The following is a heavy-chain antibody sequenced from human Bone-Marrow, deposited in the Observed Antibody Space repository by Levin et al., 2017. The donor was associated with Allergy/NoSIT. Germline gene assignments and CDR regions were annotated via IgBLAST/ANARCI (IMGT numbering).Heavy chain of an antibody. D-gene: IGHD5-24*01. J-gene: IGHJ5*02. CDR1: GDSITYGGYY. CDR2: IYYSGGT. CDR3: AREERGLWFDP. Sequence: SETLSLTCTVSGDSITYGGYYWTWIRQRPGRGLEWIAYIYYSGGTYYNPSLQSRLTLSLDASKNQFSLRLSSVTAADTAVYYCAREERGLWFDPWGQGTLVTVSS. V-gene: IGHV4-31*03.